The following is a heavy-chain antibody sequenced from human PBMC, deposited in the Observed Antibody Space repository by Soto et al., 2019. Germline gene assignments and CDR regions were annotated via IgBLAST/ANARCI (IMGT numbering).Heavy chain of an antibody. CDR2: IYYSGST. D-gene: IGHD3-3*01. Sequence: LSLTCTVSGGSISSSSYYWGWIRQPPGKGLEWIGSIYYSGSTYYNPSLKSRVTISVDTSKNHFSLKLSSVTAADTAVYYCAVNDFWSGYSYYYYYMDVWGKGTTVTVSS. J-gene: IGHJ6*03. V-gene: IGHV4-39*01. CDR1: GGSISSSSYY. CDR3: AVNDFWSGYSYYYYYMDV.